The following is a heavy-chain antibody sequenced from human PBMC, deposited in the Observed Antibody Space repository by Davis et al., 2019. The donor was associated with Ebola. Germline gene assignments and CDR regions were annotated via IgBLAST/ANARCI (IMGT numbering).Heavy chain of an antibody. CDR1: AYTFTGYY. D-gene: IGHD6-13*01. CDR3: ARGKYSSRWYIWDY. Sequence: ASVKVSCKASAYTFTGYYIHWVRQAPGQGLEWMGRINPNSGGTNYAQKFQGRVTMTRDTSISTAYMELSRLRSDDTAVYYCARGKYSSRWYIWDYWGQGTLVTVSS. J-gene: IGHJ4*02. CDR2: INPNSGGT. V-gene: IGHV1-2*06.